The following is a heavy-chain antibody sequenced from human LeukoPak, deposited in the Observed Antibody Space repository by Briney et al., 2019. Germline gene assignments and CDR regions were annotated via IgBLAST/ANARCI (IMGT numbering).Heavy chain of an antibody. J-gene: IGHJ4*02. CDR2: IYYSGRT. CDR1: GGSISSDY. V-gene: IGHV4-59*01. Sequence: SSETLSVTCTVSGGSISSDYWSWSRQPPGKGLEWIGYIYYSGRTYYKPSLKSRITISVDTSKNQFSLKLSSVTAADTAVYYCARGFYSPHYWGQGTLVSVSS. CDR3: ARGFYSPHY. D-gene: IGHD4-11*01.